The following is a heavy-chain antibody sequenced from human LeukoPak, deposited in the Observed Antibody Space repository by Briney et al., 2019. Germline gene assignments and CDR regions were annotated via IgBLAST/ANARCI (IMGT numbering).Heavy chain of an antibody. Sequence: GGSLRLSCAASGFTFSNAWMNWVRQAPGKGLEWVGCIKSKTDGGTTDYAAPVKGRFTISRDDSKNALYLQMNSLKTEDTAVYYCTIDVDSGSYFDYWGQGTLVTVSS. V-gene: IGHV3-15*01. CDR2: IKSKTDGGTT. CDR3: TIDVDSGSYFDY. CDR1: GFTFSNAW. J-gene: IGHJ4*02. D-gene: IGHD1-26*01.